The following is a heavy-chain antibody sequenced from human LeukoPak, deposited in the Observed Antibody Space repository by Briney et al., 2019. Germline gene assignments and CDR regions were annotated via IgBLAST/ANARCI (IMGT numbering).Heavy chain of an antibody. J-gene: IGHJ4*02. CDR3: ARVAYDSSGYSNDY. D-gene: IGHD3-22*01. CDR2: INHSGST. CDR1: GGSFSGYY. Sequence: SETLSLTCVAYGGSFSGYYWSWIRQPPGKGLEWIGEINHSGSTNYNPSLKSRVTISVDTSKNQFSLKLSSVTAADTAVYYCARVAYDSSGYSNDYWGQGTLVTVSS. V-gene: IGHV4-34*01.